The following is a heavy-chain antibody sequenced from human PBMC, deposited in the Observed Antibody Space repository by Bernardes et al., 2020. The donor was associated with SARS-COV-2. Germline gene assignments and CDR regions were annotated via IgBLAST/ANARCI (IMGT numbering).Heavy chain of an antibody. V-gene: IGHV3-33*01. CDR3: ARETELFTEYYPSGAFDI. CDR1: GFTFSSYG. Sequence: GVSLRLSCAASGFTFSSYGVHWVRQAPGKGLEWVAVIWYDGRNKYYADSVKGRFTISRDNSNNTLYLQMNSLRAEDTAVYYCARETELFTEYYPSGAFDIWGQGTMVTVSS. D-gene: IGHD2-8*01. CDR2: IWYDGRNK. J-gene: IGHJ3*02.